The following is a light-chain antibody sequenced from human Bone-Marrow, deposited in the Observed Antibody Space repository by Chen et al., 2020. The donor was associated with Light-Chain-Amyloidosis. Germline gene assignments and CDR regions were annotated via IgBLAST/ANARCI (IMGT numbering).Light chain of an antibody. V-gene: IGLV2-14*01. CDR3: SSYTSSSTVV. Sequence: QSALTPPASLSGSPGQSITLFCTGTSSDVGGYNYVSWYQQHPGKAPKLMIYEVSNRPSGVSNRFSGSKSGNTASLTISGLQAEDEADYYCSSYTSSSTVVFGGGTKLTVL. J-gene: IGLJ2*01. CDR2: EVS. CDR1: SSDVGGYNY.